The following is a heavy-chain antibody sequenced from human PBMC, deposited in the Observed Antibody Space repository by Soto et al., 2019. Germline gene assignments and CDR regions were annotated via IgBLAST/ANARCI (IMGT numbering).Heavy chain of an antibody. V-gene: IGHV4-39*02. CDR2: ISYSGST. D-gene: IGHD6-19*01. Sequence: SVTMCLTCSVSSGYISTSGDYWGWIRQPPGTGLEWIGGISYSGSTYYNPSLKSRLTISVDTSKNHFSLKLTSVTAADTAVYFCARRGSRLSVAVAAFDYWSQGTLVTVS. CDR1: SGYISTSGDY. J-gene: IGHJ4*02. CDR3: ARRGSRLSVAVAAFDY.